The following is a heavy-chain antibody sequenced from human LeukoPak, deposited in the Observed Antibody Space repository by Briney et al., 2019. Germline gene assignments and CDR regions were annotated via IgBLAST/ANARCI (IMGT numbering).Heavy chain of an antibody. CDR3: VRFRTSYLGLIDP. Sequence: LSLTCTVSGGSISSGGYYWSWIRQHPGKGLEWIGYIYSSGSTYYNPSLKSRVTISGDTSKNQFSLRLSSVTAADTAVYYCVRFRTSYLGLIDPWGQGTLVTVSS. CDR2: IYSSGST. CDR1: GGSISSGGYY. J-gene: IGHJ5*02. D-gene: IGHD6-6*01. V-gene: IGHV4-31*03.